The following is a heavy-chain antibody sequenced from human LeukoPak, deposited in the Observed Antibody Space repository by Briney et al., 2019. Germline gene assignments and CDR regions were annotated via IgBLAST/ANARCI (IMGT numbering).Heavy chain of an antibody. Sequence: SVKVSCKASGGTFSSYAIIWVRQAPGQGLEWMGRIIPILGIANYAQKFQGRVTITADKSTSTAYMELSSLRSEDTAVYYRARDDGALPYYWGQGTLVTVSS. J-gene: IGHJ4*02. CDR3: ARDDGALPYY. V-gene: IGHV1-69*04. CDR1: GGTFSSYA. D-gene: IGHD1-26*01. CDR2: IIPILGIA.